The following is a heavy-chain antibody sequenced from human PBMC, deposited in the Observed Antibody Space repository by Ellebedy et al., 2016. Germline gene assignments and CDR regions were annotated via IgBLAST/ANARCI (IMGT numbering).Heavy chain of an antibody. V-gene: IGHV3-66*01. CDR1: GFTVSSNY. Sequence: GGSLRLSCAASGFTVSSNYMSWVRQAPGKGLEWVSVIYSGGSTYYADSVKGRFTISRDNSKNTLYLQMNSLRAEDTAVYYCARDHVFSTVTHFDYWGQGTLVTVSS. CDR2: IYSGGST. D-gene: IGHD4-17*01. J-gene: IGHJ4*02. CDR3: ARDHVFSTVTHFDY.